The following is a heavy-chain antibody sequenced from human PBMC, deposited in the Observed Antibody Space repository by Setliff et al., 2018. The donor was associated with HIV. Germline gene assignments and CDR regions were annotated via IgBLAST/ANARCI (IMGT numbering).Heavy chain of an antibody. CDR2: VNNDGWTT. CDR3: ARGEGIQAAIDY. Sequence: GGSLRLSCEASGFAFNNYWMHWVRQAPGKGLVWVSRVNNDGWTTTYADSVMGRFTISRDNAKNTLYLEMNSLRAEDTAVYYCARGEGIQAAIDYWGRGTLVTVSS. D-gene: IGHD2-15*01. J-gene: IGHJ4*02. CDR1: GFAFNNYW. V-gene: IGHV3-74*01.